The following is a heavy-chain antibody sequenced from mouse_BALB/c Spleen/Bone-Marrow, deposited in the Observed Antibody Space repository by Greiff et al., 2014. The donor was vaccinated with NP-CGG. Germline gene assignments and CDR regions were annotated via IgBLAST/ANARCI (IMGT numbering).Heavy chain of an antibody. CDR3: ARRVLYYGIYFDY. V-gene: IGHV1S56*01. D-gene: IGHD1-1*01. Sequence: LVESGPELARPGASVRISCKASGYTFTSYYIHWVKQRPGQGLEWIGWIYPGNVNTKYNEKFKGKAKLTAVKSSSRAYMELSSLTNEDSAVYYCARRVLYYGIYFDYWGQGTPLTVSS. CDR1: GYTFTSYY. J-gene: IGHJ2*01. CDR2: IYPGNVNT.